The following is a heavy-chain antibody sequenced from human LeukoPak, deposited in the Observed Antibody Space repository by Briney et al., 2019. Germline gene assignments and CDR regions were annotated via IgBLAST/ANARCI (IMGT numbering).Heavy chain of an antibody. J-gene: IGHJ4*02. CDR1: GFTFSNYG. D-gene: IGHD2-15*01. V-gene: IGHV3-23*01. CDR3: ARAPVTSCSGVLCYPFDQ. CDR2: TSSSDPGT. Sequence: GGSLRLSCVASGFTFSNYGLSWVRQAPGKGLEWVSATSSSDPGTYHADSVRGRFTISRDNSKNTLYLQMNSLRAEDAAVYYCARAPVTSCSGVLCYPFDQWGQGTLVTVSS.